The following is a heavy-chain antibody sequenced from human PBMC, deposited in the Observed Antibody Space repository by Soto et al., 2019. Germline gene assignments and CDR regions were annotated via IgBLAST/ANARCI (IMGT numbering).Heavy chain of an antibody. CDR1: GGSISNSSYY. CDR3: AKCGPPLRWATDS. V-gene: IGHV4-39*01. D-gene: IGHD4-17*01. Sequence: SETLSLTCTVSGGSISNSSYYWGWIRQPPGKGLEWIGNIYHSGSTYYNPSLKSRVTISVDTSKNQFSLKLSSVTAADTAVFYCAKCGPPLRWATDSWGQGTLVTVSS. CDR2: IYHSGST. J-gene: IGHJ4*02.